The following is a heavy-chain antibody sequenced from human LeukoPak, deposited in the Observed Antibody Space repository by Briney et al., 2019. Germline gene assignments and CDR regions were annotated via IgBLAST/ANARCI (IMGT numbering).Heavy chain of an antibody. CDR2: IYPGDSDT. V-gene: IGHV5-51*01. CDR1: GYSLTSYW. D-gene: IGHD3-10*01. Sequence: GESLKISCKGSGYSLTSYWIGVVRQMPGKGLEWMGIIYPGDSDTRYSPSFQGQVTISADKSISTAYLQWSSLKASDTAMYYCARRYYYGSGSYYRGYFDYWGQGTLVTVSS. CDR3: ARRYYYGSGSYYRGYFDY. J-gene: IGHJ4*02.